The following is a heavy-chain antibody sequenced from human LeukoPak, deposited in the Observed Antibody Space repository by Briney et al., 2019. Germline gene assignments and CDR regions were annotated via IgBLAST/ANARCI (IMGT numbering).Heavy chain of an antibody. CDR2: IYTSGST. Sequence: SETLSLTCTVSGGSISSGSYYWSWIRQPAGKGLEWIGRIYTSGSTNYNPSLKSRVTISVDTSKNQFSLKLSSVTDADTAVYSCARAPHLGYCSSTSCYGKGINYFGYWGKGTLVTVSS. CDR3: ARAPHLGYCSSTSCYGKGINYFGY. V-gene: IGHV4-61*02. D-gene: IGHD2-2*01. J-gene: IGHJ4*02. CDR1: GGSISSGSYY.